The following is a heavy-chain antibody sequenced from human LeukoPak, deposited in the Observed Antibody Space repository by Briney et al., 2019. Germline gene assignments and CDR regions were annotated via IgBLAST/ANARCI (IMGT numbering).Heavy chain of an antibody. V-gene: IGHV3-15*07. D-gene: IGHD2-8*01. J-gene: IGHJ4*02. CDR3: TTASWGYWSRTSGRDY. CDR1: GFTFNSAW. Sequence: GGSLRLSCAASGFTFNSAWMNWVRQAPGKGLEWVGRIKSIPDGGTTDYAAPVKGRFTVSRDDLKNTLYLQMNSLITEDTAVYYCTTASWGYWSRTSGRDYWGQGTLVTVSS. CDR2: IKSIPDGGTT.